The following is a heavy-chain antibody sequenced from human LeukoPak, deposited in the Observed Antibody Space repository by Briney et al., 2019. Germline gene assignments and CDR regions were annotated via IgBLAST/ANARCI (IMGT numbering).Heavy chain of an antibody. Sequence: SETLSLTCTVSGGSISSHYWSWIRQPPGKGLEWIGYIYYSGSTNYNPSLKSRVTISVDTSKNQFSLKLSSVTAADTAVYYCARGDFWSGYYPWGLGTLVTVSS. D-gene: IGHD3-3*01. J-gene: IGHJ5*02. CDR1: GGSISSHY. V-gene: IGHV4-59*11. CDR2: IYYSGST. CDR3: ARGDFWSGYYP.